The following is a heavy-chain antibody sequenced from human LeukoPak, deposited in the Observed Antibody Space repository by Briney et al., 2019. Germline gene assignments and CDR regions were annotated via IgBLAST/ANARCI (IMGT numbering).Heavy chain of an antibody. J-gene: IGHJ5*02. CDR2: IYPGDCDT. CDR3: ARSVDCSGGSCYPNWFDP. Sequence: GESLKISCKASGYSFTTYWIGWVRQMPGKGLEWMGIIYPGDCDTRYSPSFQGQVTISADKSISTAYLQWSSLTAPDTAMYYCARSVDCSGGSCYPNWFDPWGQGTLVTVSS. CDR1: GYSFTTYW. V-gene: IGHV5-51*01. D-gene: IGHD2-15*01.